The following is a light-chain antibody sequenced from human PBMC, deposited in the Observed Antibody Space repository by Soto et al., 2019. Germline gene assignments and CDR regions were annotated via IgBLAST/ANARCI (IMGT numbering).Light chain of an antibody. CDR1: QSLSSIY. CDR3: QQFATSPLT. CDR2: GAS. Sequence: ENVLTQSPGTLSLSPGERATLSCRASQSLSSIYLAWYQHKPGQAPRLLIYGASSRATGIPDRFSGSGSGTDFTLTISRLEPEDFAVYYCQQFATSPLTFGGGTKVEIK. J-gene: IGKJ4*01. V-gene: IGKV3-20*01.